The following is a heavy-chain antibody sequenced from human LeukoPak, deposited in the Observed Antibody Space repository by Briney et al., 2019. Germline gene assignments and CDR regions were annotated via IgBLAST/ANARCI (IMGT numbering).Heavy chain of an antibody. CDR3: VKSHGAGSPQHFDF. V-gene: IGHV1-8*01. D-gene: IGHD3-10*01. Sequence: ASVKVSCKASGYTFTSYDINWVRQATGQGLEWMGWMNPNSGNTGYAQKFQGRVTMTRNTSISTAYMELSSLRAEDTAVYYCVKSHGAGSPQHFDFWGQGTPVTVSS. CDR1: GYTFTSYD. CDR2: MNPNSGNT. J-gene: IGHJ4*02.